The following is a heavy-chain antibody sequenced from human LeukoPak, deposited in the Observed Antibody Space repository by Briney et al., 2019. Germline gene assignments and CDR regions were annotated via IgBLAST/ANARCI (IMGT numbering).Heavy chain of an antibody. CDR2: INHSGST. CDR1: GGSFSGYY. CDR3: ARVSGFYYYGSGTANYYYYGMDV. J-gene: IGHJ6*02. D-gene: IGHD3-10*01. V-gene: IGHV4-34*01. Sequence: PSETLSLTCAVYGGSFSGYYWSWIRQSPGNGLEWIGEINHSGSTNYNPSLKSRVTISVDTPKNQFSLKLSSVTAADTAVYYCARVSGFYYYGSGTANYYYYGMDVWGQGTTVTVSS.